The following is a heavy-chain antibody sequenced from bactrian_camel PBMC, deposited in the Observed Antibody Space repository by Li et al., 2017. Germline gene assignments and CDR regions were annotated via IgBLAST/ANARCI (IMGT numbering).Heavy chain of an antibody. V-gene: IGHV3S53*01. CDR2: IDSDGTT. CDR1: TGTFRSAC. D-gene: IGHD7*01. Sequence: HVQLVESGGGSVQDGGSLRLSCAARTGTFRSACMGWIRRVSGKEREGVGEIDSDGTTRYAESVQSRFTISKDNTKNTLYLQMNNLKPEDTGMYYCAAGEPRGGSCLLEWSDSWGQGTQVTVS. J-gene: IGHJ4*01. CDR3: AAGEPRGGSCLLEWSDS.